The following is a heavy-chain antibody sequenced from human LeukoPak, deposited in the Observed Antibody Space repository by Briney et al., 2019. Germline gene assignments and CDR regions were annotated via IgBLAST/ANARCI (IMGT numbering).Heavy chain of an antibody. J-gene: IGHJ4*02. CDR1: GFTFSTYW. CDR2: IKPDGRET. CDR3: ARDYN. Sequence: PGGSLRLSCAASGFTFSTYWVNWVRQAPGKGLECGANIKPDGRETYYVDSVKGRFTMTRDNATGSVYLQMNSLRAEDTAVYYCARDYNLGQGTLVTVSS. V-gene: IGHV3-7*01.